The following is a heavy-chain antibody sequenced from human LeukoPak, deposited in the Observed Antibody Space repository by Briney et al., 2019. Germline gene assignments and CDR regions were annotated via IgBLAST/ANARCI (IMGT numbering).Heavy chain of an antibody. J-gene: IGHJ3*02. D-gene: IGHD6-13*01. CDR2: IKSDGSST. CDR3: ARRAAALDAFDI. V-gene: IGHV3-74*01. CDR1: GFTFSSYE. Sequence: GGSLRLSCAASGFTFSSYEMNWVRQAPGKGLVWVSRIKSDGSSTTYADSVKGRFTISRDNAKNTLYLQMNSLRVEDTAVYYCARRAAALDAFDIWGQGTMVTVSS.